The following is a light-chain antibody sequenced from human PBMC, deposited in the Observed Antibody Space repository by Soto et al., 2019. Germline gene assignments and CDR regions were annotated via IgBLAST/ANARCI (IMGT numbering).Light chain of an antibody. Sequence: QSVLTQPPSASGTPGQRVTISCSGSSSNFGSNYVYWYQQLPGTAPKLLIYRNNQRPSGVPDRFSGSKSGTSASLAISGLRSEDEADYYCAAWDDSLSAHYVFGTGTKVTVL. CDR3: AAWDDSLSAHYV. V-gene: IGLV1-47*01. CDR2: RNN. J-gene: IGLJ1*01. CDR1: SSNFGSNY.